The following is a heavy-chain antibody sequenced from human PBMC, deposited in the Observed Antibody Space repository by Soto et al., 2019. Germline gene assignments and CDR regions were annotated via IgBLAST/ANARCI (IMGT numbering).Heavy chain of an antibody. CDR2: ISSTGTTI. J-gene: IGHJ4*02. CDR3: ARDLSADY. CDR1: GFTFSNYN. Sequence: EVQLVESGGVLVQPGGSLRLSCAASGFTFSNYNFIWVRQAPGKGLEWVSYISSTGTTIHYAASVKGRFTISRDNAKNSLYLQMNGLTDEATAVYYCARDLSADYWGQGTLVFVSS. D-gene: IGHD3-10*01. V-gene: IGHV3-48*02.